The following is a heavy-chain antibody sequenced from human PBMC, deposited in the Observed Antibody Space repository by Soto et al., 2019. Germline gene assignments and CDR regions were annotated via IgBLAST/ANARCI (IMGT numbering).Heavy chain of an antibody. CDR1: GGTFSSDV. CDR2: IIPIFDTP. D-gene: IGHD1-1*01. J-gene: IGHJ4*02. CDR3: ARAGSRPGLEAQVDY. Sequence: QVQLVQSGAEVKKPGSSVKVSCKASGGTFSSDVISWVRQAPGQGLEWMGGIIPIFDTPNYAQIFQGRVTITADESTSTVYMELSSLRSEDTAVYYCARAGSRPGLEAQVDYWGQGTLVTVSS. V-gene: IGHV1-69*01.